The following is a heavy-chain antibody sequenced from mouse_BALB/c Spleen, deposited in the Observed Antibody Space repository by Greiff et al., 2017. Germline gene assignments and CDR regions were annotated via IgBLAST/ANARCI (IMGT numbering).Heavy chain of an antibody. Sequence: EVQRVESGPGLVKPSQSLSLTCTVTGYSITSDYAWNWIRQFPGNKLEWMGYISYSGSTSYNPSLKSRISITRDTSKNQFFLQLNSVTTEDTATYYCALYGNYYAMDYWGQGTSVTVSS. V-gene: IGHV3-2*02. J-gene: IGHJ4*01. D-gene: IGHD2-1*01. CDR3: ALYGNYYAMDY. CDR1: GYSITSDYA. CDR2: ISYSGST.